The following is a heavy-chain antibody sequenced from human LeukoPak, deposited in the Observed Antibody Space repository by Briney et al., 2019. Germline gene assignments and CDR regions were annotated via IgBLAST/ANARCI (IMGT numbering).Heavy chain of an antibody. D-gene: IGHD4-17*01. Sequence: GGSLRLSCAASGFTFSSYSMNWVRQAPGKGLEWVSSISSSSSYIYYADSVKGRFTISRGNAKNSLYLQMNSLRAEDTAVYYCARSRTTVTTFFDYWGQGTLVTVSS. J-gene: IGHJ4*02. V-gene: IGHV3-21*01. CDR2: ISSSSSYI. CDR3: ARSRTTVTTFFDY. CDR1: GFTFSSYS.